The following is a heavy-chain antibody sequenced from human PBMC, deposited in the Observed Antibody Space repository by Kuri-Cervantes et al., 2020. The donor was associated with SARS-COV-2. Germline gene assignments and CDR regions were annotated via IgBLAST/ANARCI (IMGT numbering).Heavy chain of an antibody. J-gene: IGHJ6*02. CDR2: ISSSSSYI. Sequence: GESLKISCAASGFTFSSYSMNWVREAPGKGLEWVSSISSSSSYIYYADSVKGRCTISRDNAKNSLYLQMNSLRAEDTAVYYCAREPSGDGDYYYYYGMDVWGQGTTVTVSS. CDR3: AREPSGDGDYYYYYGMDV. D-gene: IGHD1-26*01. CDR1: GFTFSSYS. V-gene: IGHV3-21*01.